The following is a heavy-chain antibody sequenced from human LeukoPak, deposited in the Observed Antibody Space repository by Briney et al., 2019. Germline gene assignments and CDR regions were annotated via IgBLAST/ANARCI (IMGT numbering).Heavy chain of an antibody. Sequence: PSETLSLTCTVSGGSISSSSYYWGWIRQPPGKGLEWIGSIYYSGSTYYNPSLKSRVTISVDTSKNQFSLKLSSVTAADTAVYYCARIAAAGPTPDYWGQGTLVTVSS. V-gene: IGHV4-39*01. CDR3: ARIAAAGPTPDY. CDR2: IYYSGST. J-gene: IGHJ4*02. D-gene: IGHD6-13*01. CDR1: GGSISSSSYY.